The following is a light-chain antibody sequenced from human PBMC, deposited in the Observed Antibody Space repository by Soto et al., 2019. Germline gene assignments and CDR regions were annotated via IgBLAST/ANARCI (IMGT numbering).Light chain of an antibody. V-gene: IGLV2-23*01. CDR2: DDH. CDR3: CSYAGITTFYV. J-gene: IGLJ1*01. CDR1: SSDAGNYNR. Sequence: QSVLTQFASVSGSPGQSITISCTGISSDAGNYNRVSWYRQNPGKAPKLMIYDDHKRPSGISDRFSGSNSGDTASLTISGLQAEDEADYYCCSYAGITTFYVFGSGTKVTVL.